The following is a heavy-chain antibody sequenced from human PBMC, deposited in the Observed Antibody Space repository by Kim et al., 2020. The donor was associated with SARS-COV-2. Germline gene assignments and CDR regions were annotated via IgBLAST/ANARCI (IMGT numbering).Heavy chain of an antibody. V-gene: IGHV7-4-1*02. Sequence: KTWNPTYAQGFRGRFVFSLDTSVRTAYLQISSLKAEDTAVYYCARGDPRDFWGQGTLVTVSS. CDR3: ARGDPRDF. CDR2: KTWNP. J-gene: IGHJ4*02.